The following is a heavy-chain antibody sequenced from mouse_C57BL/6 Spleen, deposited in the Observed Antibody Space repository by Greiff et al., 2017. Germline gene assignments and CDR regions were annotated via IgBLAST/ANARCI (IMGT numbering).Heavy chain of an antibody. CDR1: GYTFTSYT. CDR2: INPSSGYT. CDR3: ARTTVDWYFGV. J-gene: IGHJ1*03. V-gene: IGHV1-4*01. D-gene: IGHD1-1*01. Sequence: VNVEESGAELARPGASVKMSCKASGYTFTSYTMHWVKQRPGQGLEWIGYINPSSGYTKYNQKFKDKATLTADKSSSTAYMQLRSLTSEDSAVNYCARTTVDWYFGVWGTGTTVTVSS.